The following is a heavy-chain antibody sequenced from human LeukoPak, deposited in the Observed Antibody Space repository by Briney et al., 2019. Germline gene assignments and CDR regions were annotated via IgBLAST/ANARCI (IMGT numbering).Heavy chain of an antibody. CDR2: IYTSGST. V-gene: IGHV4-61*02. CDR3: ARDRGSSGWYYFDY. CDR1: GGSISSGDYY. J-gene: IGHJ4*02. Sequence: SETLSLTCTVSGGSISSGDYYWSWIRQPAGKGLEWIGRIYTSGSTNYNPSLKSRVTMSVDTSKNQFSLKLSSVTAADTAVYYCARDRGSSGWYYFDYWGQGTLVTVSS. D-gene: IGHD6-19*01.